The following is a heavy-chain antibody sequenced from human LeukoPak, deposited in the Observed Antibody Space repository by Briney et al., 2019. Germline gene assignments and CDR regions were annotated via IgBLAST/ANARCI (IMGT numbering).Heavy chain of an antibody. CDR3: ARQYSDILTGYHRGELYWYFDL. Sequence: SETLSLTCTVSGGSVSSSSYYWGWIRQPPGKGLEWIGSIYYSGSTYYKSSLKSRVTISVDTSKKQFSLKLSSVTAADTAVYYCARQYSDILTGYHRGELYWYFDLWGRGTLVTVSS. J-gene: IGHJ2*01. V-gene: IGHV4-39*01. CDR1: GGSVSSSSYY. D-gene: IGHD3-9*01. CDR2: IYYSGST.